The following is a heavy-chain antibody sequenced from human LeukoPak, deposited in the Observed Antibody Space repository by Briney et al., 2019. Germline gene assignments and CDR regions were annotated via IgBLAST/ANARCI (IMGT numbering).Heavy chain of an antibody. CDR1: GYTFTGYY. Sequence: GESLKISCKGSGYTFTGYYMHWVRQAPGQGLEWMGWINPNSGGTNYAQKFQGRVTMTRDTSISTAYMELSRLRSDDTAVYYCARDRSSSPDYWGQGTLVTVSS. CDR3: ARDRSSSPDY. J-gene: IGHJ4*02. V-gene: IGHV1-2*02. D-gene: IGHD6-13*01. CDR2: INPNSGGT.